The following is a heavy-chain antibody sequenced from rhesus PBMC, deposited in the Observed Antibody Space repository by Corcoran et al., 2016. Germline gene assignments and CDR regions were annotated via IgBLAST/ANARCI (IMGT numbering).Heavy chain of an antibody. CDR1: GGSIRGYY. D-gene: IGHD4-23*01. Sequence: QVQLQESGPGLVKPSETLSLPCAASGGSIRGYYWTWIPQPPGKGLAWVGYIGGSGGSTYYNPSLKSRFTISTDTSKNQFSLKLTSVTAADTGVYYCARNEYRHYGLDFWGQGVVVPVSS. CDR3: ARNEYRHYGLDF. J-gene: IGHJ6*01. CDR2: IGGSGGST. V-gene: IGHV4S5*01.